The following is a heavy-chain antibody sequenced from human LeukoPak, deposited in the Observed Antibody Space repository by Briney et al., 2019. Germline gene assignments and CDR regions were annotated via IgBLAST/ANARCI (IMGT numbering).Heavy chain of an antibody. CDR2: INTDNGNT. J-gene: IGHJ5*02. Sequence: ASVKVSRKASGYTFNTYGISWVRQAPGQRPEWMGWINTDNGNTKYAQKFQGRVTMTTDTSTSTAYMELSSLRSDDSAVYYCARKGCTGDCFRFDPWGQGILVTVSS. CDR3: ARKGCTGDCFRFDP. D-gene: IGHD2-21*02. CDR1: GYTFNTYG. V-gene: IGHV1-18*01.